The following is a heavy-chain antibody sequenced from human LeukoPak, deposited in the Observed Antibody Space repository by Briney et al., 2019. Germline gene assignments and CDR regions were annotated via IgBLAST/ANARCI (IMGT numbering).Heavy chain of an antibody. CDR2: SSSSGRTI. J-gene: IGHJ6*02. CDR1: GFTFSTYE. CDR3: ARCGYSFGYVMDV. Sequence: GSLRLSCAASGFTFSTYEMNWVRQAPGKGLEWVSYSSSSGRTIYYADSVRGRFTISRDNAKNSLYLQMNILRGEDTAVYYCARCGYSFGYVMDVWGRGTTVTVSS. V-gene: IGHV3-48*03. D-gene: IGHD5-18*01.